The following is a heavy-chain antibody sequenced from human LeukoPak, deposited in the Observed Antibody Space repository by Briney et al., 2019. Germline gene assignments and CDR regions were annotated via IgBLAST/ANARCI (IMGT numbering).Heavy chain of an antibody. CDR3: ATVGGSHFPTRWFDP. V-gene: IGHV4-39*07. J-gene: IGHJ5*02. CDR1: GGSISSIGYY. D-gene: IGHD1-26*01. CDR2: IYYSGTT. Sequence: PWETLCLTCTVSGGSISSIGYYWGWIRQPPGQGLEWVGTIYYSGTTYYDPSLKSRVTISVDTSKNQYSLKVSSVTAADTAVYYCATVGGSHFPTRWFDPWGQGTLVTVSS.